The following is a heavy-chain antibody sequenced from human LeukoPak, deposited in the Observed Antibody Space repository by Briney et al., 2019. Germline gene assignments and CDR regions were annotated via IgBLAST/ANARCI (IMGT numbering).Heavy chain of an antibody. CDR1: GYTFTSYY. CDR2: INPSGGST. V-gene: IGHV1-46*01. CDR3: ARTPSGCGSDY. J-gene: IGHJ4*02. Sequence: RASVKVSCKASGYTFTSYYMHWVRQAPGQGLEWMGIINPSGGSTGYAQKFQGRVTMTRDMSTSTVYMELSSLRSEDTAVYYCARTPSGCGSDYWGQGTLVTVSS. D-gene: IGHD5-12*01.